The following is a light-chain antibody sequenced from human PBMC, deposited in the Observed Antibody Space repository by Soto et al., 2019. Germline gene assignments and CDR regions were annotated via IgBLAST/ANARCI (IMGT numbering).Light chain of an antibody. Sequence: EIVLTQSPATLSLSPGERATLSCRASQSVTTYLSWYQQKPGQAPRLLIYDASNMATDIPARFSGSGSGTDFTLTITSLEPEDFAVYYCHQRGNWPRTFGQGTKLEIK. CDR1: QSVTTY. J-gene: IGKJ2*01. CDR3: HQRGNWPRT. CDR2: DAS. V-gene: IGKV3-11*01.